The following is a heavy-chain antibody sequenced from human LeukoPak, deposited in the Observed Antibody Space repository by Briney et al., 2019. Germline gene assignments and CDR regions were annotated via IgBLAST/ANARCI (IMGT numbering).Heavy chain of an antibody. CDR3: AGDGMVATTAYFDY. V-gene: IGHV3-33*01. CDR1: GFTFSSYG. Sequence: PGRSLRLSCAASGFTFSSYGMHWVRQAPGKGLEWVAVIWYDGSNKYYADSVKGRFTISRDNSKNTLYLQMNSLRAEDTAVYYCAGDGMVATTAYFDYWGQGTLVTVSS. J-gene: IGHJ4*02. CDR2: IWYDGSNK. D-gene: IGHD5-12*01.